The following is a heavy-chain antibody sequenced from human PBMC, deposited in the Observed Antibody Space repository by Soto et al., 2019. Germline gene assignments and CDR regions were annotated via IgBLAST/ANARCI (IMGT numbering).Heavy chain of an antibody. CDR1: GGSVSSGYY. V-gene: IGHV4-34*01. J-gene: IGHJ4*02. CDR2: INHSGST. CDR3: ARGQLWLRTSFDY. D-gene: IGHD5-18*01. Sequence: SETLSLTCTVSGGSVSSGYYWSWIRQPPGKGLEWIGEINHSGSTNYNPSLKSRVTISVDTSKNQFSLKLSSVTAADTAVYYCARGQLWLRTSFDYWGQGTLVTVSS.